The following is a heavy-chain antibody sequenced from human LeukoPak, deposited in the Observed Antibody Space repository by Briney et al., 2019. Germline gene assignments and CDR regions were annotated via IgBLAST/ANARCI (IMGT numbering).Heavy chain of an antibody. CDR2: VMPLFNTP. CDR1: GDSFNNYI. CDR3: ARVDRHHFYMDV. D-gene: IGHD1-14*01. Sequence: GASVKVSCKASGDSFNNYIITWVRQAPGQGFEWMGGVMPLFNTPNYAQKFQGRISITTDASTHTSYLELRSLRSEDTAVYSCARVDRHHFYMDVWGKGTTVTVSS. J-gene: IGHJ6*03. V-gene: IGHV1-69*05.